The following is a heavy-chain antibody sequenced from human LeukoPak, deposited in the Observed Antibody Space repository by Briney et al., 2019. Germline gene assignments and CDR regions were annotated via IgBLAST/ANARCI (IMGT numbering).Heavy chain of an antibody. CDR2: IYPGDSDT. V-gene: IGHV5-51*01. J-gene: IGHJ3*02. Sequence: GESLKISCKGSGYSFTSYWIGWVRQMPGKGLEWMGIIYPGDSDTRYSPSFQGQVTISADKSISTAYLQWSSLKASDTAMYYCARPRRSTSCCVAFDIWGQGTMVTVSS. D-gene: IGHD2-2*01. CDR3: ARPRRSTSCCVAFDI. CDR1: GYSFTSYW.